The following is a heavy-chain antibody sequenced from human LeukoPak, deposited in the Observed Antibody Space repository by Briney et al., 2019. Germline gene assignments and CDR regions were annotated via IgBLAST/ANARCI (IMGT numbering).Heavy chain of an antibody. CDR2: INHSGST. Sequence: SETLSLTCAVYGGSFSGYYWSWIRQPPGKGLEWIGEINHSGSTNYKPSLKSRVTISVDTSKNQFSLKLSSVTAADTAVYYCARKYIGIVVVPAAMYRGDWFDPWGQGTLVTVSS. D-gene: IGHD2-2*01. V-gene: IGHV4-34*01. J-gene: IGHJ5*02. CDR3: ARKYIGIVVVPAAMYRGDWFDP. CDR1: GGSFSGYY.